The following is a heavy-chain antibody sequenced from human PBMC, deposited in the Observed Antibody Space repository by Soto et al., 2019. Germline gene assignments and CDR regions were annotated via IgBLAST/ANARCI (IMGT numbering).Heavy chain of an antibody. CDR1: GGTFSSYA. D-gene: IGHD1-1*01. V-gene: IGHV1-69*06. Sequence: SVKVSCKASGGTFSSYAISWVRQAPGQGLEWMGGIIPIFGTANYAQKFQGRVTITADKSTSTAYMELSSLRSEDTAVYYCARGGPADDGFNIDYWGQGTLVTVSS. J-gene: IGHJ4*02. CDR3: ARGGPADDGFNIDY. CDR2: IIPIFGTA.